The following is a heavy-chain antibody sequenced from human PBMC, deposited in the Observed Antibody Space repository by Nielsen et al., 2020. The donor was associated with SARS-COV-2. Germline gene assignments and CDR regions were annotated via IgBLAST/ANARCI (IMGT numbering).Heavy chain of an antibody. J-gene: IGHJ4*02. D-gene: IGHD3-10*01. CDR3: ARVDYYGSGSYYDEFYYFDY. Sequence: WVRQAPGQGLEWMGRIIPILGIANYAQKFQGRVTITADKSTSTAYMELSSLRSEDTAVYYCARVDYYGSGSYYDEFYYFDYWGRGTLVTVSS. V-gene: IGHV1-69*04. CDR2: IIPILGIA.